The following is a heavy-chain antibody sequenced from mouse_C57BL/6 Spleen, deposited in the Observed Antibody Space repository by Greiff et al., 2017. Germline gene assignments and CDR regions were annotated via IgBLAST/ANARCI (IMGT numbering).Heavy chain of an antibody. CDR1: GYAFSSSW. CDR2: IYPGDGDT. CDR3: AKPLTTDYAMDY. Sequence: VQLQQSGPELVKPGASVKISCKASGYAFSSSWMNWVKQRPGKGLEWIGRIYPGDGDTNYNGKFKGKATLTADKSSSTAYMQLSSLTSEDSAVYFCAKPLTTDYAMDYWGQGTSVTVSS. V-gene: IGHV1-82*01. D-gene: IGHD1-1*01. J-gene: IGHJ4*01.